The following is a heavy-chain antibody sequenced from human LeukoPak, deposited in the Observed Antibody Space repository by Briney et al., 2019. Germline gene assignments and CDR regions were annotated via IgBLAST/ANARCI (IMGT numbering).Heavy chain of an antibody. CDR3: AKDYDSSGSDAFDI. CDR1: GFSFDDYD. Sequence: PGGSLRLSCEASGFSFDDYDMHWVRQAPGKGLEWVAGISRNSYNIAYGDSVKGRFTISRDNAKNSLYLQMNSLRAEDTALYYCAKDYDSSGSDAFDIWGQGTMVTVSS. J-gene: IGHJ3*02. CDR2: ISRNSYNI. V-gene: IGHV3-9*01. D-gene: IGHD3-22*01.